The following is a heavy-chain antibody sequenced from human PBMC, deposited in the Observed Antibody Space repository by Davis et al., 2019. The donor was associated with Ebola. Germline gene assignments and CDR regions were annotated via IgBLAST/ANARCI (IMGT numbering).Heavy chain of an antibody. V-gene: IGHV1-3*01. CDR3: ARAPTYYYDSSGYYGWFDP. CDR1: GYTFTSYA. D-gene: IGHD3-22*01. CDR2: INAGNGNT. J-gene: IGHJ5*02. Sequence: ASVKVSCKASGYTFTSYAMHWVRQAPGQRLEWMGWINAGNGNTKYSQKFQGRVTITRDTSASPAYMELSSLRSEDTAVYYCARAPTYYYDSSGYYGWFDPWGQGTLVTVSS.